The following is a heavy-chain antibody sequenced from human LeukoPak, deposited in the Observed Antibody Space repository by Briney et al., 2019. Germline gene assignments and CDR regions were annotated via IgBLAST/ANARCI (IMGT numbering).Heavy chain of an antibody. V-gene: IGHV4-39*01. CDR3: ARHLGGFGELYWFDP. CDR2: IYYSGST. Sequence: KPSETLSLTCTVSGGSISSSSYYWGWIRQPPGKGLEWIGSIYYSGSTYYNPSLESRVTISVDTSKNQFSLKLNSVTAADTAVYYCARHLGGFGELYWFDPWGQGTLVTVSS. D-gene: IGHD3-10*01. CDR1: GGSISSSSYY. J-gene: IGHJ5*02.